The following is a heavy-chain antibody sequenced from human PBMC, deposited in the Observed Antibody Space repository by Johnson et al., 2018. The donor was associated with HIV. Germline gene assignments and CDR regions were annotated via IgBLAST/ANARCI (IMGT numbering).Heavy chain of an antibody. CDR3: ATLKGPRLHIAARRPDAFDI. D-gene: IGHD6-6*01. CDR1: GFTFSSYA. V-gene: IGHV3-30-3*01. CDR2: ISYDGSNK. J-gene: IGHJ3*02. Sequence: QVQLVESGGGVVQPGGSLRLSCAASGFTFSSYAMHWVRQAPAKGLEWVAVISYDGSNKYYADSVKGRFTISRDNSKNTHYLQMNSLRTEDTAVYYCATLKGPRLHIAARRPDAFDIWGQGTMVTVSS.